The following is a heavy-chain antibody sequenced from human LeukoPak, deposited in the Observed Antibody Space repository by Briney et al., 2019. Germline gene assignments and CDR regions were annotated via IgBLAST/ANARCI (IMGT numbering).Heavy chain of an antibody. J-gene: IGHJ6*02. CDR3: ARSWLVYYWYYGMDV. V-gene: IGHV3-33*01. CDR1: GFTFTTYG. CDR2: IWSDGSNE. Sequence: PGGSLRLSCVASGFTFTTYGMHWVRQAPGKGLEWVAVIWSDGSNEYYADSVKGRFTISRDNSKNTLFLQMNSLRAEDTAVYYCARSWLVYYWYYGMDVWGQGTTVTVSS. D-gene: IGHD5/OR15-5a*01.